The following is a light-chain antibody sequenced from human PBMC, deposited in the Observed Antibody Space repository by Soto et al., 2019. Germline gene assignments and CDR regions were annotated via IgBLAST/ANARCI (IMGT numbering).Light chain of an antibody. CDR2: GAS. Sequence: ILMTQSPGTLSVSPGERATLSCRASQSVSNNLAWYQQKPGQAPRLLVYGASTRATGVPARFSGNGSGTEFTLTISSLESVDFAVYYCLQYNNWPPLTFGGGSKVEIK. CDR3: LQYNNWPPLT. CDR1: QSVSNN. J-gene: IGKJ4*01. V-gene: IGKV3-15*01.